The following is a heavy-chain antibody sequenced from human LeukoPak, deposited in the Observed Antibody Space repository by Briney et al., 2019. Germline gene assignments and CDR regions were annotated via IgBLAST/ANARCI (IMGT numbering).Heavy chain of an antibody. J-gene: IGHJ6*03. V-gene: IGHV1-8*01. CDR1: GYTFTSYD. D-gene: IGHD5-18*01. CDR3: ASHVDTAMVSDYCYYMDV. CDR2: MNPNSGNT. Sequence: ASVKVSCKASGYTFTSYDINWVRQATGQGLEWMGWMNPNSGNTGYAQKFQGRVTMTRNTSISTAYMELSSLRSEDTAVYYCASHVDTAMVSDYCYYMDVWGKGTTVTVSS.